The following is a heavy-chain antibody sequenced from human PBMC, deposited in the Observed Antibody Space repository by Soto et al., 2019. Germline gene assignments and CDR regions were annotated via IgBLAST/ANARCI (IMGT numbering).Heavy chain of an antibody. V-gene: IGHV4-4*07. J-gene: IGHJ5*02. CDR1: GDFISYYS. CDR3: ARDDLGRNTRAFDP. Sequence: SETLSLTCTVSGDFISYYSWAWIRQSAGKGLEWIGRVYSTGTIFYNPSLKSRATMSVDTSKNQFSLKLTSVTAADTAVYYCARDDLGRNTRAFDPWGQGTLVTVSS. CDR2: VYSTGTI. D-gene: IGHD3-16*01.